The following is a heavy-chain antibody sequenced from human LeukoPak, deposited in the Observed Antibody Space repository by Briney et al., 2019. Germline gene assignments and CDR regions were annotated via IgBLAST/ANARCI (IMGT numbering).Heavy chain of an antibody. CDR3: ARVFGWFGEACMDV. J-gene: IGHJ6*04. V-gene: IGHV4-34*01. CDR2: INHSGST. CDR1: GGSFSGYY. D-gene: IGHD3-10*01. Sequence: MSSETLSLTCAVYGGSFSGYYWSWIRQPPGKGLEWLGEINHSGSTNYNPSLKSRVTISVDTSKNQFSLKLSSVTAADTAVYYCARVFGWFGEACMDVWGKGTTVTVSS.